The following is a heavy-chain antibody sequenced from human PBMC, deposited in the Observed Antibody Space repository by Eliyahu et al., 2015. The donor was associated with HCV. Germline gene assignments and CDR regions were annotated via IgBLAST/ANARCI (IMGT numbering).Heavy chain of an antibody. V-gene: IGHV1-18*04. CDR1: GYTFTNYD. D-gene: IGHD3-9*01. Sequence: QVQLVQSGVEVKKPGASVKISCKASGYTFTNYDITWVRXAPGQGXEXMGWISAYNGNTNYAQKLQGRVTMTTDTSTRTAYMELRSLRSDDTAVYYCIRGGDYSAYTHYDILTGYYRYNWFDPWGQGTLVTVSS. CDR2: ISAYNGNT. J-gene: IGHJ5*02. CDR3: IRGGDYSAYTHYDILTGYYRYNWFDP.